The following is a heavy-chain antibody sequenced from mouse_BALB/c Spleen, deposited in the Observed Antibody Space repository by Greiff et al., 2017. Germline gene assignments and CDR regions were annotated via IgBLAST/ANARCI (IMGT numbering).Heavy chain of an antibody. CDR3: ANGLRGDY. CDR2: IDPANGNT. V-gene: IGHV14-3*02. D-gene: IGHD2-4*01. Sequence: VQLQQSGAELVKPGASVKLSCTASGFNIKDTYMHWVKQRPEQGLEWIGRIDPANGNTKYDPKFQGKATITADTSSNTAYLQLSSLTSEDTAVYYCANGLRGDYWGQGTTLTVSS. CDR1: GFNIKDTY. J-gene: IGHJ2*01.